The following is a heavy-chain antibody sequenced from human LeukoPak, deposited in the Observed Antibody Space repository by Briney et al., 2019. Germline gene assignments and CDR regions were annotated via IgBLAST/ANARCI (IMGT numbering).Heavy chain of an antibody. J-gene: IGHJ5*02. Sequence: GGSLRLSCAASGFTFSSYAMSCARQAPGKGLEWGSVISGSGTTTHYADSVKGRFTISRDDSKNTLYLQMNSLRVEDTAVYYCARRGYDILTGYSWYNWFDPWGQGTLVTVSS. V-gene: IGHV3-23*01. CDR3: ARRGYDILTGYSWYNWFDP. D-gene: IGHD3-9*01. CDR2: ISGSGTTT. CDR1: GFTFSSYA.